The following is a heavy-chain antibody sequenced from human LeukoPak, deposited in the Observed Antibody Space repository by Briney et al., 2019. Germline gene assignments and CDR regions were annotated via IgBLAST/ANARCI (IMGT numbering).Heavy chain of an antibody. V-gene: IGHV3-7*01. CDR1: GFTFSTYW. Sequence: PGGSLRLSCAASGFTFSTYWMSWVRQAPGKGLEWVANINQDGSEKYFVDSLKGRFTISRDNAKNSLYLQMNSLRAEDTAVYYCARIGYSSGWYAFYFDCWGQGTPVTVSS. J-gene: IGHJ4*02. D-gene: IGHD6-19*01. CDR3: ARIGYSSGWYAFYFDC. CDR2: INQDGSEK.